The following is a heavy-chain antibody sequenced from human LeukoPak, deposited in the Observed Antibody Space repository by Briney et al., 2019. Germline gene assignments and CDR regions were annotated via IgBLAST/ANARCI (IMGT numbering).Heavy chain of an antibody. CDR3: GRRPREIAVADY. D-gene: IGHD6-19*01. CDR1: GFSFSTYW. Sequence: GGSLRLSCAASGFSFSTYWMSWVRQAPGKGMEWVANIKQDGSEKYYVDSVKGRFTISRDNAKNSLYLQMNSLRAEDTAVYYCGRRPREIAVADYWGQGTLVTVSS. CDR2: IKQDGSEK. J-gene: IGHJ4*02. V-gene: IGHV3-7*01.